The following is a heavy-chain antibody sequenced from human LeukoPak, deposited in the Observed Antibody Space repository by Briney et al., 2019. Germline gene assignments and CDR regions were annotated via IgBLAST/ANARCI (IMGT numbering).Heavy chain of an antibody. CDR2: IKQDGSEK. Sequence: GGSLRLSCAASGFTFSSYWMSWVRQAPGKGLEWVANIKQDGSEKYYVDSVKGRFTISRDNAKNSLYLQMNSLRAEDTAVYYCARALGYCTNGVCYRPYYFDYWGQGPLVTVSS. CDR1: GFTFSSYW. CDR3: ARALGYCTNGVCYRPYYFDY. J-gene: IGHJ4*02. V-gene: IGHV3-7*01. D-gene: IGHD2-8*01.